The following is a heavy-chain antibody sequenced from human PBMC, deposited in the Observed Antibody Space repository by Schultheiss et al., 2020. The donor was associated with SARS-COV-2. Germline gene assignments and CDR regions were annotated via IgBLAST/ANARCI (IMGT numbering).Heavy chain of an antibody. CDR1: GFTFSDYY. V-gene: IGHV3-11*05. CDR3: AKEVRGRPLYYFDY. CDR2: ISSSSSYT. D-gene: IGHD3-10*01. Sequence: GGSLRLSCAASGFTFSDYYMSWIRQAPGKGLEWVSYISSSSSYTNYADSVKGRFTISRDNSKNTLYLQMNSLRAEDTAVYYCAKEVRGRPLYYFDYWGQGTLVTVSS. J-gene: IGHJ4*02.